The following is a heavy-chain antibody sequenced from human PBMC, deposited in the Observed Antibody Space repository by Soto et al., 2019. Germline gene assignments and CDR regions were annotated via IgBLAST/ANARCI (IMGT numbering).Heavy chain of an antibody. Sequence: SETLCLTCTVSGGSISISSYYWGCIRQPPGKGLEWIGSIYYSGSTYYNPSLKSRVTISVDTSKNQFSLKLSSVTAADTAVYYCASGIAAAGKFFDYWGQGTLVTVSS. V-gene: IGHV4-39*01. CDR1: GGSISISSYY. D-gene: IGHD6-13*01. CDR3: ASGIAAAGKFFDY. CDR2: IYYSGST. J-gene: IGHJ4*02.